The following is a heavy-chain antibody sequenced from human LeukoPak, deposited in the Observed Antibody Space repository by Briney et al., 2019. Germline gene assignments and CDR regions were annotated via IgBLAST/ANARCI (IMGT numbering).Heavy chain of an antibody. V-gene: IGHV3-7*01. Sequence: PGGSLRLSCAASGFTFSSFWMSWVRQAPGKGLEWVANIKQDGSDKYYVDSVKGRFTISRDNAKNSLYLQMNSLRAEDTAVYYCAGEPYYYDSSGHDYWGQGTLVTVSS. CDR1: GFTFSSFW. CDR2: IKQDGSDK. CDR3: AGEPYYYDSSGHDY. D-gene: IGHD3-22*01. J-gene: IGHJ4*02.